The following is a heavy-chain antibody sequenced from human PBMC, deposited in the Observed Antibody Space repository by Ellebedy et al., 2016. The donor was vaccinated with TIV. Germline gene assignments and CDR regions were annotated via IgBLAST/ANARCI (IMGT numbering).Heavy chain of an antibody. D-gene: IGHD2-15*01. CDR2: ISGSGGSK. V-gene: IGHV3-23*01. J-gene: IGHJ6*02. CDR3: AKGSRVVAAIDGMDV. Sequence: GGSLRLSXAASGFTFGSYAMSWVRQAPGKGLEWVSAISGSGGSKYYADSVKGRFTISRDNSKNTLYLQMNSLRAEDTAVYYCAKGSRVVAAIDGMDVWGQGTTVTVSS. CDR1: GFTFGSYA.